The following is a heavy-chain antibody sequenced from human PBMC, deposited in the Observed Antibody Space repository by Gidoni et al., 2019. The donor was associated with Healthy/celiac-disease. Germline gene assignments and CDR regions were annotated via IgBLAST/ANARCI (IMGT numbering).Heavy chain of an antibody. J-gene: IGHJ4*02. CDR3: ARENMVRGVIIIDY. Sequence: VRQPPGKGLEWIGEIYHSGSTNYNPSLKSRVTISVDKSKNQFSLKLSSVTAADTAVYYCARENMVRGVIIIDYWGQGTLVTVSS. V-gene: IGHV4-4*02. CDR2: IYHSGST. D-gene: IGHD3-10*01.